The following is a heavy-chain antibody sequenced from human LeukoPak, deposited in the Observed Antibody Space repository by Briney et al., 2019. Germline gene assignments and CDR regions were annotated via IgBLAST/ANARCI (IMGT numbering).Heavy chain of an antibody. Sequence: ASVKVSCKVSGYTLTELSMHWVRQAPGKGLEWMGGFDPEDGETIYAQKFQGRVTMTEDTSTDTAYMELSSLGSEDTAVYYCARERRYFDWLLSPRGYFQHWGQGTLVTVSS. CDR3: ARERRYFDWLLSPRGYFQH. V-gene: IGHV1-24*01. CDR2: FDPEDGET. J-gene: IGHJ1*01. D-gene: IGHD3-9*01. CDR1: GYTLTELS.